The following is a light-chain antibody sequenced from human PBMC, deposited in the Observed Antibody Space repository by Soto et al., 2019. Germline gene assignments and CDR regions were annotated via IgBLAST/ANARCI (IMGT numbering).Light chain of an antibody. CDR1: SNDVGAYDS. CDR3: CSYAGSYLYV. V-gene: IGLV2-23*01. J-gene: IGLJ1*01. Sequence: QSALAQPASVSGSPGQSITISCTGTSNDVGAYDSVSWYQQHPHKAPQVIIYRGTQRPSGASNRFSASTSGNAASLTISGLQADDEADYFCCSYAGSYLYVFGTGTRSPS. CDR2: RGT.